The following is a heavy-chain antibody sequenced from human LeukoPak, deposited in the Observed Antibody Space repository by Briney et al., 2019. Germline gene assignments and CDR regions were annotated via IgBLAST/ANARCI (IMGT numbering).Heavy chain of an antibody. J-gene: IGHJ4*02. V-gene: IGHV4-38-2*02. CDR3: ATYQWPNLFHS. Sequence: ASETLSLTCTVSGYSISSGDYWGWIRQPPGKGLEWIGSIYHSGRTYYNPSLKSRVTISVDTSKNQVSLILTSVTAADTAVYYCATYQWPNLFHSWGQGTLVTVSS. D-gene: IGHD6-19*01. CDR2: IYHSGRT. CDR1: GYSISSGDY.